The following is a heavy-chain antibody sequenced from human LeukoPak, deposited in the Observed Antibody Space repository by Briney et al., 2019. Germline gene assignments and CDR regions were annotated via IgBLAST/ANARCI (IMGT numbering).Heavy chain of an antibody. CDR2: ICAVNGNT. CDR3: ARVENSGYNYGLYYFDN. V-gene: IGHV1-18*01. Sequence: ASVKVSCMASGYTFSDYAISWVRQAPGQGLEWMVWICAVNGNTNYAQNLQGRATITPETFTSTAYMEQRSLRSDDTAVFYCARVENSGYNYGLYYFDNWGQGTLVTVSS. CDR1: GYTFSDYA. D-gene: IGHD5-18*01. J-gene: IGHJ4*02.